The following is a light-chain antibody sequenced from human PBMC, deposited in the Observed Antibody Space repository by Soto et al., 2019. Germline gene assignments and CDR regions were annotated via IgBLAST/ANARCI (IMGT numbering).Light chain of an antibody. CDR2: GAS. J-gene: IGKJ3*01. CDR3: QQYGSSSFS. V-gene: IGKV3-20*01. Sequence: EIVLTQSPGTLSLSPGERATLSCRASQSVNSNYLAWYQQKPGQAPRFLIYGASSRATGIPDRFSGSGSGTDFTLTISRLEPEDFAFYYCQQYGSSSFSFGPGTKVDIK. CDR1: QSVNSNY.